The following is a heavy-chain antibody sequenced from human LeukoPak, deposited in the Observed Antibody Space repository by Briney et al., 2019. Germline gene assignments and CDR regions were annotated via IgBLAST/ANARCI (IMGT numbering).Heavy chain of an antibody. Sequence: GGSLRLSCAASGFTFSTYAMSWVRQAPGKGLEWVSAISGSGGSTYYADSAKGRFTISRDNSKNTLYLQMNSLRAEDTAVYYCAKDLEEYGSGSYSPYYFDYWGQGTLVTVSS. J-gene: IGHJ4*02. CDR1: GFTFSTYA. CDR2: ISGSGGST. V-gene: IGHV3-23*01. D-gene: IGHD3-10*01. CDR3: AKDLEEYGSGSYSPYYFDY.